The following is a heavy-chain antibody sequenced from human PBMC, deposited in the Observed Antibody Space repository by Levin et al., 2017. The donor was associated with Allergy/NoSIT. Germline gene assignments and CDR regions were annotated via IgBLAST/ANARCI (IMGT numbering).Heavy chain of an antibody. Sequence: GGSLRLSCAASGYTFSNHGMHWVRQAPGKGLDWVALIWYDGSQTNYADSVKGRFTISRDSSKNTLYLEMNSLRAEDTAVYYCARDVSYGTFDYWGQGTLVTVSS. CDR3: ARDVSYGTFDY. CDR1: GYTFSNHG. J-gene: IGHJ4*02. CDR2: IWYDGSQT. D-gene: IGHD3-16*01. V-gene: IGHV3-33*01.